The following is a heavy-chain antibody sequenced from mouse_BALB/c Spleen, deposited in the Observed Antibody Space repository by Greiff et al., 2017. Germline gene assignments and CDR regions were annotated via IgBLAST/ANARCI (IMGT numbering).Heavy chain of an antibody. J-gene: IGHJ2*01. CDR3: ARPPDGYYFDY. CDR1: GYTFTSYW. Sequence: QQSCKASGYTFTSYWMHWVKQRPGQGLEWIGEINPSNGRTNYNEKFKSKATLTVDKSSSTAYMQLSSLTSEDSAVYYCARPPDGYYFDYWGQGTTLTVSS. V-gene: IGHV1S81*02. CDR2: INPSNGRT.